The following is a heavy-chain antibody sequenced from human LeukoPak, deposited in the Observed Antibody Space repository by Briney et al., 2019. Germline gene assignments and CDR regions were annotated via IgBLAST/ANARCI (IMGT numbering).Heavy chain of an antibody. D-gene: IGHD2-21*02. Sequence: PSETLSLTCTVSGGSISSYYWSWIRQPAGRGLEWIGRIYTSGSTNYNPSLKSRVTISVDTSKNQFSLKLNSVTAADTAVYYCARYRNCGSDCYDAFDIWGQGTMVTVSS. J-gene: IGHJ3*02. CDR1: GGSISSYY. CDR2: IYTSGST. V-gene: IGHV4-4*07. CDR3: ARYRNCGSDCYDAFDI.